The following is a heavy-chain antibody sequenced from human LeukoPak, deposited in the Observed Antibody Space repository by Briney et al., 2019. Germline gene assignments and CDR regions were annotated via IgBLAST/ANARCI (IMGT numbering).Heavy chain of an antibody. V-gene: IGHV3-7*01. Sequence: GGSLRLSCAASGFTFTNSWMAWVRQSPGRGLEWVANIKQDGSTKHYADSLKGRFTISRDNPKNSLYLQMNSLRADDTAVYYCARDTDGSLDYWGQGILVTVAS. CDR3: ARDTDGSLDY. CDR1: GFTFTNSW. D-gene: IGHD1-26*01. J-gene: IGHJ4*02. CDR2: IKQDGSTK.